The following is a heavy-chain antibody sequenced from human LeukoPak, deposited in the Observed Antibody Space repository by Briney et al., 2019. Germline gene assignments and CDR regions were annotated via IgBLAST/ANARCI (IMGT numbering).Heavy chain of an antibody. CDR3: VHRRGHHYYDSSGSIYGGRFDY. V-gene: IGHV2-5*02. CDR1: GFSLSTSGVG. Sequence: ESGPTLVNPTQTLTLTCSFSGFSLSTSGVGVGWIRQPPGKALEWLALIYWDDDKRYSPSLKSRLTITKDTSKNQVVLKMTNMDHVDTAIYYCVHRRGHHYYDSSGSIYGGRFDYWGQGTLVTVSS. D-gene: IGHD3-22*01. CDR2: IYWDDDK. J-gene: IGHJ4*02.